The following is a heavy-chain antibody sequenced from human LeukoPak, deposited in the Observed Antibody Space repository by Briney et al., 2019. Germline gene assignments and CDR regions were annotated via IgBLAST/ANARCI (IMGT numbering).Heavy chain of an antibody. V-gene: IGHV3-30*01. J-gene: IGHJ4*02. D-gene: IGHD5-24*01. Sequence: GGSLRLSCAVSAFTFSQVAMDWVRQAPGEGIEWVAVVSSHGNDGYYADSVKGRFTISRDNSKNTLYLQIDSLRAEDTAIYYCTRDAYNFNDFDYWGQGTLVTVSS. CDR1: AFTFSQVA. CDR3: TRDAYNFNDFDY. CDR2: VSSHGNDG.